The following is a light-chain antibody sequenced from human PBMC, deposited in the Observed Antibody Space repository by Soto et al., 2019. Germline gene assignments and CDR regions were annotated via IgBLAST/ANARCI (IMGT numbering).Light chain of an antibody. Sequence: QSVLTQPPSVSAAPGQTVTISCAGSSSNIGNNYVYWYQQLPGTAPKLLIYDNNKRPSGIPDRFSGSKSGTSATLGITALQTGDEADYYCGTWHSSLSAVVFGGGIKLTVL. J-gene: IGLJ2*01. CDR1: SSNIGNNY. V-gene: IGLV1-51*01. CDR3: GTWHSSLSAVV. CDR2: DNN.